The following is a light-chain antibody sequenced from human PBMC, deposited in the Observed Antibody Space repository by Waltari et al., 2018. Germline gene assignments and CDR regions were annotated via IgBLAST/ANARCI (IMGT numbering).Light chain of an antibody. J-gene: IGLJ3*02. CDR1: SALSSNF. CDR3: QTGGHGTWV. Sequence: QLVLTQSHSASASLGASVMLTCTLSSALSSNFITRLQQQPEKGPRYLMKVSSDGSHSKGDGIPDRFSGSSSWAERYLTISSLQSEDEADYYCQTGGHGTWVFGGGTKLTVL. CDR2: VSSDGSH. V-gene: IGLV4-69*01.